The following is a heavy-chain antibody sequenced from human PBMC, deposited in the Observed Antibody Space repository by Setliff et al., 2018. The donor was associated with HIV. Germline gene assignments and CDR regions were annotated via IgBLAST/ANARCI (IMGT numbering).Heavy chain of an antibody. CDR3: ARVQTVIPPSFDH. CDR1: GYTFTVYY. V-gene: IGHV1-2*02. D-gene: IGHD3-16*02. J-gene: IGHJ4*02. Sequence: GASVKVSCKASGYTFTVYYMHWVRQAPGQGLEWMGWINTNSGDTKYAQKFQGRVTMTRDTSTSTVCMELRSLRSEDTAVYYCARVQTVIPPSFDHWGQGTLVTVSS. CDR2: INTNSGDT.